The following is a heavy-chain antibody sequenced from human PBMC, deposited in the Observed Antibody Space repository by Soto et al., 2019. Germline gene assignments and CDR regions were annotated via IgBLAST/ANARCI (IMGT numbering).Heavy chain of an antibody. CDR1: GGSISSGGYY. D-gene: IGHD3-10*01. V-gene: IGHV4-31*03. CDR2: IYYSGST. J-gene: IGHJ6*02. CDR3: ARAGYYGVGRDYYGMDV. Sequence: SETLSLTCTVSGGSISSGGYYWSWIRQHPGKGLEWVVYIYYSGSTYYNPSLKSRVTISVATSKNQFSLKLSSVTAADTVVYYCARAGYYGVGRDYYGMDVWGQGTTVTVSS.